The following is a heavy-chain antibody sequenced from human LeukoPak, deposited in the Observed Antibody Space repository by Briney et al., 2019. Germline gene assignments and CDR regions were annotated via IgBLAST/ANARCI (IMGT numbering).Heavy chain of an antibody. CDR2: IKQDGSEK. CDR3: ARGRIVGATKGDY. Sequence: GGSLRLSCAASGFNFSSYWMTWVRQAPGKGLEWVANIKQDGSEKYYVDSLKGRFTISRDNAKNSLYLQMNSLRADDTGVYYCARGRIVGATKGDYWGQGTLVTVSS. V-gene: IGHV3-7*03. CDR1: GFNFSSYW. J-gene: IGHJ4*02. D-gene: IGHD1-26*01.